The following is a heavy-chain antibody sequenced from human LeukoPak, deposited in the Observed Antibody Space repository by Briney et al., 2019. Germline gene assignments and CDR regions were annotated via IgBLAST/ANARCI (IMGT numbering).Heavy chain of an antibody. CDR1: GFTFSSYG. CDR2: ISGSGGST. CDR3: AKETPGYSSSWYEGASY. J-gene: IGHJ4*02. Sequence: GGSLRLSCAASGFTFSSYGMSWVRQAPGKGLEWVSAISGSGGSTYYADSVKGRFTISRDNSKNTLYLQMNSLRAEDTAVYYCAKETPGYSSSWYEGASYWGQGTLVTVSS. D-gene: IGHD6-13*01. V-gene: IGHV3-23*01.